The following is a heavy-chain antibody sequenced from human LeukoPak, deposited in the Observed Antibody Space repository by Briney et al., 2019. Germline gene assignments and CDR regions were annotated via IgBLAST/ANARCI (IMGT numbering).Heavy chain of an antibody. V-gene: IGHV4-39*07. CDR2: INHSGST. CDR1: GGSISSSSYY. J-gene: IGHJ3*02. CDR3: ARGFGVGAFDAFDI. Sequence: SETLSLTCTVSGGSISSSSYYWSWIRQPPGKGLEWIGEINHSGSTNYNPPLKSRVTISVDTSKNQFSLKLSSVTAADTAVYYCARGFGVGAFDAFDIWGQGTMVTVSS. D-gene: IGHD1-26*01.